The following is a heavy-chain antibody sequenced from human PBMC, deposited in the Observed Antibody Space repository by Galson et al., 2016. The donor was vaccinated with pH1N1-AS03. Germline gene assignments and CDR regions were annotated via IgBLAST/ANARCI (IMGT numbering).Heavy chain of an antibody. J-gene: IGHJ4*02. Sequence: SLRLSCAASGFTFSTYGMHWVRQAPGKGLEWVALIWYDGSYEYYADSVKGRFTITRDNSKNTLYLQMNSLSVDDTAVYYCARDLVPYSTSWYLLFYWGLGTLVTVSS. D-gene: IGHD6-13*01. CDR2: IWYDGSYE. V-gene: IGHV3-33*01. CDR1: GFTFSTYG. CDR3: ARDLVPYSTSWYLLFY.